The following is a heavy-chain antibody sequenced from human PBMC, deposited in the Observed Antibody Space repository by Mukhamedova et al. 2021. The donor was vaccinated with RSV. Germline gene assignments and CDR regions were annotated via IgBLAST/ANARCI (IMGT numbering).Heavy chain of an antibody. J-gene: IGHJ6*03. CDR3: ARALAARSGGDYYYYYMDV. Sequence: GLEWVSVLYSGGTTYYADSVKGRFTISRDNSTNTLYLQMNSLRAEDTAVYYCARALAARSGGDYYYYYMDVWGKGTTVTVSS. CDR2: LYSGGTT. V-gene: IGHV3-53*01. D-gene: IGHD6-6*01.